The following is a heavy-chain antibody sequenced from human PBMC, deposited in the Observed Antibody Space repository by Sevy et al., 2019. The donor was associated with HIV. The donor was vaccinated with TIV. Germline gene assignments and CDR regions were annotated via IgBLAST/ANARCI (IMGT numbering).Heavy chain of an antibody. CDR2: ISSSSSYI. V-gene: IGHV3-21*01. Sequence: GGSLRLSCAASGFTFSSYSMNWVRQAPGKGLEWVSSISSSSSYIYYADSVKGRFTISRDKAKNSLYLQMNSLRAEDTAVYYCARGNYYDSSGDPEYFQHWGQGTLVTVSS. D-gene: IGHD3-22*01. CDR1: GFTFSSYS. J-gene: IGHJ1*01. CDR3: ARGNYYDSSGDPEYFQH.